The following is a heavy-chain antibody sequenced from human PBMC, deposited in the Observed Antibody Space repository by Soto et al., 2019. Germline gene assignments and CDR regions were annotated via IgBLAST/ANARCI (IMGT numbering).Heavy chain of an antibody. CDR2: TGGSGSST. J-gene: IGHJ4*02. V-gene: IGHV3-23*01. D-gene: IGHD6-6*01. CDR3: AKDVVGIAGRRGGFDY. CDR1: GFTFSNYA. Sequence: EVQLLESGGGLVQPGGSLRLSCAATGFTFSNYAMSWVRQAPGKGLEWVSSTGGSGSSTYYADSVKGRFTISRDNSKNTLYLQMNCLRAEDTAVYYCAKDVVGIAGRRGGFDYWGQGALVTVSS.